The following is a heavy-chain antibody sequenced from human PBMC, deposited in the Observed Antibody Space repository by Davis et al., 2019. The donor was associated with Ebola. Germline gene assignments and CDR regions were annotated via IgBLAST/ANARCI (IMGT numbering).Heavy chain of an antibody. Sequence: AASVKVSCKVSGYTLTELSMHWVRQAPGQGLEWMGRIIPILGIANYAQKFQGRVTITADKSTSTAYMELSSLRSEDTAVYYCAREDDSRSFSAPINWFDPWGQGTLVTVSS. CDR2: IIPILGIA. V-gene: IGHV1-69*04. CDR1: GYTLTELS. J-gene: IGHJ5*02. CDR3: AREDDSRSFSAPINWFDP. D-gene: IGHD1-1*01.